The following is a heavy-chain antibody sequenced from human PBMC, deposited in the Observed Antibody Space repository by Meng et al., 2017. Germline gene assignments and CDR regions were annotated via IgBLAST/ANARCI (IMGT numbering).Heavy chain of an antibody. Sequence: PSHTTSTIRASSVGSLYTHSAAWNGIMQSPSRGLEWLGRAYYRSKWYHDYAESVKSRISIDPDTSKNQFSLQLRSVTPEDSAVYYCARGSYSFDSWGQRTLVTVSS. CDR3: ARGSYSFDS. J-gene: IGHJ4*02. V-gene: IGHV6-1*01. CDR1: VGSLYTHSAA. D-gene: IGHD1-26*01. CDR2: AYYRSKWYH.